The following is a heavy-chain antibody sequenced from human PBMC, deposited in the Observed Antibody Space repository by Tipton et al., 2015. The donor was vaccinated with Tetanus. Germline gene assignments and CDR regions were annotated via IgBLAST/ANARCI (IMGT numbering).Heavy chain of an antibody. CDR3: ARERSGGLFEY. D-gene: IGHD4-23*01. Sequence: QLVQSGAEVLKPGASVKVSCKASGYTFTTYLIHWVRQAPGQGLEWMGIINPGHGVKMYAQKFQGRVTMTRDTSTSTVYMDLRSLESEDTAVYYCARERSGGLFEYWGQGTLVTVSS. J-gene: IGHJ4*02. CDR2: INPGHGVK. V-gene: IGHV1-46*01. CDR1: GYTFTTYL.